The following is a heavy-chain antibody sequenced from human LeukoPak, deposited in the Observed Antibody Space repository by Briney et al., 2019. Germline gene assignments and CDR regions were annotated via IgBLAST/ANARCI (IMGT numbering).Heavy chain of an antibody. CDR2: IYYSGST. J-gene: IGHJ6*02. Sequence: SETLSLTCTVSGGSISSYYWSWIRQPPGKGLEWIGYIYYSGSTNYNPSLKSRVTISVDTSKNQFSLKLSSVTAADTAVYYCARLKPAAGYYYYGMDVWGQGTTVTVSS. CDR3: ARLKPAAGYYYYGMDV. V-gene: IGHV4-59*08. D-gene: IGHD6-13*01. CDR1: GGSISSYY.